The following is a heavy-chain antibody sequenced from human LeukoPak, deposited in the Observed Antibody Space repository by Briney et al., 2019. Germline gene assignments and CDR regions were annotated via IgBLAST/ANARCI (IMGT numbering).Heavy chain of an antibody. CDR3: ASQSPDHDY. CDR2: IYHSGNT. V-gene: IGHV4-38-2*01. CDR1: GYSISSGYY. Sequence: SETLSLTCAVSGYSISSGYYWGWIRQPPGKGLEGIGSIYHSGNTYYNPSLKSRITLSVDTSKNHFSLNLNYVAAADTAVYYCASQSPDHDYWGQGTLVTVSS. J-gene: IGHJ4*02.